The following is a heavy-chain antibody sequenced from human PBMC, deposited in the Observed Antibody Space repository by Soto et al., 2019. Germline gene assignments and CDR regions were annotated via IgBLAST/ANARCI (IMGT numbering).Heavy chain of an antibody. CDR3: ARDLGYYASDGYFDY. Sequence: GGSLRLSCAGSGFSFSYYYMSWIRQAPGKGLEWVSYISSSGDIIYYADSVKGRFTISRDNAKNSLYLQMNSLRAEDTAVYYCARDLGYYASDGYFDYWGQGTVVTVSS. CDR2: ISSSGDII. J-gene: IGHJ4*02. CDR1: GFSFSYYY. D-gene: IGHD3-22*01. V-gene: IGHV3-11*01.